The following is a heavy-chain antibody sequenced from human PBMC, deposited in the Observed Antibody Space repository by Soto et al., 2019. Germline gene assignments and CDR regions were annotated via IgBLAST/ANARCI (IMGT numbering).Heavy chain of an antibody. CDR2: IYHTGNA. CDR1: GDSISNSRFY. V-gene: IGHV4-39*01. J-gene: IGHJ5*02. D-gene: IGHD3-22*01. CDR3: ARDFFDSSDYTTNWFDP. Sequence: QLQLQESGPGQVKSSETLSLTCSVSGDSISNSRFYWAWIRQPPGEGLEWIGSIYHTGNAYYNPSLNTRVTISVDTSKNQFSLKLTSVTAADAALYYCARDFFDSSDYTTNWFDPWGQGTLVTVSS.